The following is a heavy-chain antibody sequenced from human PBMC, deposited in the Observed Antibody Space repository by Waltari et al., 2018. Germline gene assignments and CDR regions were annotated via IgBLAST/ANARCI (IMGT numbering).Heavy chain of an antibody. CDR3: TSLEEVFLYYMNV. J-gene: IGHJ6*03. CDR1: GFTLSGSA. CDR2: VISKANGFAI. Sequence: EVQLVESGGGLVQPGGSLKLSCAASGFTLSGSAVHWVRQASGKGVWWFGRVISKANGFAIAYAASVEGRFIISRDDSKNTAYLQMNSLKAEDTAVYYCTSLEEVFLYYMNVWGKGTTVTISS. V-gene: IGHV3-73*02. D-gene: IGHD3-3*01.